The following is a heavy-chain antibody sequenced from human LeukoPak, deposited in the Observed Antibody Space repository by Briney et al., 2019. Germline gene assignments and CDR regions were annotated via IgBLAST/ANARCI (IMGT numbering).Heavy chain of an antibody. CDR3: ARSVLYSGYAQYYYYGMDV. CDR1: GYTFTSYG. J-gene: IGHJ6*02. V-gene: IGHV1-18*01. Sequence: ASVKVSCKASGYTFTSYGISWVRQAPGQGLEWVGWISAYNGNTNYAQKLQGRVTMTRDTSISTAYMELSRLRSDDTAVYYCARSVLYSGYAQYYYYGMDVWGQGTTVTVSS. D-gene: IGHD5-12*01. CDR2: ISAYNGNT.